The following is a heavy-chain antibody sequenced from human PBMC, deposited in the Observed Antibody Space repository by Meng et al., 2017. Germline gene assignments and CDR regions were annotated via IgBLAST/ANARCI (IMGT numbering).Heavy chain of an antibody. V-gene: IGHV3-48*01. D-gene: IGHD2-15*01. CDR3: ARAPTETPLLSYYYYGMDV. J-gene: IGHJ6*02. CDR1: GFTFSSYA. Sequence: GESLKISCAASGFTFSSYAMSWVRQAPGKGLEWVSYISSSGSTIYYADPVKGRFTISRDNSKNTLYLQMNSLRAEDTAVYYCARAPTETPLLSYYYYGMDVWGQGTTVTVSS. CDR2: ISSSGSTI.